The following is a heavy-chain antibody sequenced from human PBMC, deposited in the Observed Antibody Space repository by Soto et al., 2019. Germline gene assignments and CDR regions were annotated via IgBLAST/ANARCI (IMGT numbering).Heavy chain of an antibody. V-gene: IGHV4-30-2*03. D-gene: IGHD1-1*01. J-gene: IGHJ4*02. CDR3: ARRTGYYFDS. CDR2: IYYSGTT. Sequence: PSETLSLTCAFSGDSISSGGFSWSWIRQPPGKGLEWIGYIYYSGTTYHNPSLKSRVTMYVDTSKNQFSLKLSSVTAADTAVYYCARRTGYYFDSWGQGTLVTVSS. CDR1: GDSISSGGFS.